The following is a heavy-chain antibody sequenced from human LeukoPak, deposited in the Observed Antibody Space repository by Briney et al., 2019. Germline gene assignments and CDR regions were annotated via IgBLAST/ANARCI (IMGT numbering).Heavy chain of an antibody. D-gene: IGHD6-6*01. CDR3: ARQGYGRSSFFDH. CDR2: LFHSGTT. CDR1: GDSVSTNLYY. Sequence: SEALPLTCTASGDSVSTNLYYWGWIRQPPGKGLEWIGNLFHSGTTYYNPSLKSRVSISVDTSKNQFSLKLNSVTAADTAVYYCARQGYGRSSFFDHWGQGTLVTVSS. J-gene: IGHJ4*02. V-gene: IGHV4-39*01.